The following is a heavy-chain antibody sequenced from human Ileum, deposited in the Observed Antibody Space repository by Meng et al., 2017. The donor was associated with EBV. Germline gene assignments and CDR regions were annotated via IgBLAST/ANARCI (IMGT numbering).Heavy chain of an antibody. CDR2: VYHRGDT. J-gene: IGHJ4*02. V-gene: IGHV4-4*02. Sequence: QVQLHSARRGRVTPSGTPALASTASGDTISRGIWWSWVRQPPGKGLEWIGEVYHRGDTNYNPSLKSRVDISVDKSKNQFYLSLFSVTAADTAVYYCGRDQGRELINHWGQGTLVTVSS. CDR3: GRDQGRELINH. CDR1: GDTISRGIW. D-gene: IGHD1-7*01.